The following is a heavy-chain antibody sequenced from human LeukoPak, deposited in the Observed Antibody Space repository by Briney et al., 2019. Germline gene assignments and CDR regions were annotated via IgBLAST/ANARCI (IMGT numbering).Heavy chain of an antibody. Sequence: PGGSLRLSCAASGFTFSSYNMNWVRQAPGKGLEWVSYISDSSTTIYYADSVKGRFTISRDNAKNSLYLQMNSLRAEDTAVYYCAKVRMITMIAYDAFDIWGQGTMVTVSS. D-gene: IGHD3-22*01. CDR1: GFTFSSYN. CDR3: AKVRMITMIAYDAFDI. J-gene: IGHJ3*02. CDR2: ISDSSTTI. V-gene: IGHV3-48*04.